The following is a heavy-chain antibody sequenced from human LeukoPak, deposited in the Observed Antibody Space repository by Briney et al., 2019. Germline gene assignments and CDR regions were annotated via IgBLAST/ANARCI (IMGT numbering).Heavy chain of an antibody. D-gene: IGHD1-26*01. CDR1: GFTFNNYW. Sequence: PGGSLRLSCAASGFTFNNYWMSWVRQAPGKGLEWVANIKQDGSEKYYVDSVKGRFTISRDNAKNSLYLQMNSLRAEDTAVYYCARYYRSYWFDPWGQGTLVTVSS. CDR3: ARYYRSYWFDP. V-gene: IGHV3-7*01. CDR2: IKQDGSEK. J-gene: IGHJ5*02.